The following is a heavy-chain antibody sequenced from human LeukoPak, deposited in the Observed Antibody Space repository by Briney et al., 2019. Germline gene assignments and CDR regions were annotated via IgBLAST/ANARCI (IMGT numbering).Heavy chain of an antibody. V-gene: IGHV3-7*04. Sequence: GRSLTLSCAASGFTFSGYWMSCVRHAPGKGLEWVANIKQDGSEKYYVDSVKGRFTISRDNAKNSLFLQMNSLRAEDTAVYYCARDWQWQQLDGDAFDIWGQGTMVTVSS. CDR2: IKQDGSEK. CDR3: ARDWQWQQLDGDAFDI. J-gene: IGHJ3*02. CDR1: GFTFSGYW. D-gene: IGHD6-13*01.